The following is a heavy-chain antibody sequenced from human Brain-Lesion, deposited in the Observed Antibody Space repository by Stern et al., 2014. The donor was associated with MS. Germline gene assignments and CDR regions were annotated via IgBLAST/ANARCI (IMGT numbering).Heavy chain of an antibody. J-gene: IGHJ4*02. CDR3: VKRGITEVRGVRLGDY. D-gene: IGHD3-10*01. V-gene: IGHV3-30*18. CDR1: GFTFSSYG. CDR2: ISYDGSDT. Sequence: VQLVQSGGGVVQPGRSLRLTCTVSGFTFSSYGMHWVRQAPGTGLERVSVISYDGSDTYYAESVKGRFTISRDNSKNTLYLEMRSLRPEDTAVYYCVKRGITEVRGVRLGDYWGPGTLVIVSS.